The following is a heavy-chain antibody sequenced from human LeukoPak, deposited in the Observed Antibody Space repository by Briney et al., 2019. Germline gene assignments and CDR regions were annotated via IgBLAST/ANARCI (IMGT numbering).Heavy chain of an antibody. Sequence: SETLSLTCTVSGYSISSGYYWGWIRQPPGKGLEWIGSIYHSGSTYYNPSLKSRVTISVDTSKNQFSLKLSSVTAADTAVYYCARVGYYDSSGYSHFDYWGQGTLVTVSS. CDR2: IYHSGST. V-gene: IGHV4-38-2*02. CDR1: GYSISSGYY. D-gene: IGHD3-22*01. CDR3: ARVGYYDSSGYSHFDY. J-gene: IGHJ4*02.